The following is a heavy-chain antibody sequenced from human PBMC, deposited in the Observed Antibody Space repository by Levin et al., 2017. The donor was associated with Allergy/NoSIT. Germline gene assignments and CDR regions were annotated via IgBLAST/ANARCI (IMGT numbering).Heavy chain of an antibody. V-gene: IGHV4-59*01. Sequence: PSETLSLTCTVSGGSISSYYWSWIRQPPGKGLEWIGFIYYSGSTNYNPSLKSRVTISVDTSKNQFSLRLSSVTAADTAVYYCAGGGGNRPWFDPWGQGTLVTVSS. CDR2: IYYSGST. CDR3: AGGGGNRPWFDP. D-gene: IGHD3-16*01. CDR1: GGSISSYY. J-gene: IGHJ5*02.